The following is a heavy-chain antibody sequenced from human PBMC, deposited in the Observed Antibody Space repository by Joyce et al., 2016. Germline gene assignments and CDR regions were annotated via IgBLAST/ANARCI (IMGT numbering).Heavy chain of an antibody. V-gene: IGHV3-21*02. CDR1: GFMFSTSS. CDR3: ARGGVVYDYSMDV. D-gene: IGHD3-3*01. CDR2: ISGDRRFI. Sequence: EVQLVESGGGLVKPGGSLKISCAASGFMFSTSSMSWFRQAPGKGLEWGSAISGDRRFIFHADSVRGRFTVSRDNAENSQYLQMKSLRVEDTAVYFCARGGVVYDYSMDVWGQGTTVIVSS. J-gene: IGHJ6*02.